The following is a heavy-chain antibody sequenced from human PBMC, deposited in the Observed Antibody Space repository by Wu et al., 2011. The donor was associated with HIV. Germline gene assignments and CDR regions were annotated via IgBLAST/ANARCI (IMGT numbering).Heavy chain of an antibody. Sequence: QVQLVQSGAEVKKPGSSVKVSCKASGGTFSGHSLSWVRQAPGQGLEWMGWMNPNTGDTGYAQKFQGRVTMTRNTSISTAYMELSSLRSEDTAVYYCARGVRYIPHGRARRWLQFWDYWGQGTLVTVSS. CDR1: GGTFSGHS. D-gene: IGHD5-24*01. CDR3: ARGVRYIPHGRARRWLQFWDY. CDR2: MNPNTGDT. V-gene: IGHV1-8*02. J-gene: IGHJ4*02.